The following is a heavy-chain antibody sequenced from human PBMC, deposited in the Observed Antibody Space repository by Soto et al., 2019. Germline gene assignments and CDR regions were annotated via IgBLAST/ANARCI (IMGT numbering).Heavy chain of an antibody. V-gene: IGHV4-59*11. Sequence: SETLSLTCTVSGGSITSHYWSWIRQPPGKGLEWIGYIYYRGTTNYSPSLKSRVTISVDTSKSQFSLKLSSVTAADTAIYYCESHRIYDSSSYPIDYWGQGTLVTVSS. CDR1: GGSITSHY. CDR3: ESHRIYDSSSYPIDY. CDR2: IYYRGTT. J-gene: IGHJ4*02. D-gene: IGHD3-22*01.